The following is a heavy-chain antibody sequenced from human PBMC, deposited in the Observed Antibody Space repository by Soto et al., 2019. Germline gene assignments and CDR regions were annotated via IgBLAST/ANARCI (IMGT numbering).Heavy chain of an antibody. J-gene: IGHJ4*02. CDR1: GYTFNFYG. CDR3: ARIGVSSGHESPDFDS. D-gene: IGHD3-16*01. CDR2: ISGFNGNT. V-gene: IGHV1-18*01. Sequence: QVQLVQSGAEVKKPGASVKVSCKASGYTFNFYGITWVQQAPGQGLEWMGWISGFNGNTNYAADLQGRVTMTTDTSTSTAYMELRGLRSDDTAVYYCARIGVSSGHESPDFDSWGQGTLVTVSS.